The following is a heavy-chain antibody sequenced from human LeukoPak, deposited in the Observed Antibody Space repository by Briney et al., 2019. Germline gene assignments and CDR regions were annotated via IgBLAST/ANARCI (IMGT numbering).Heavy chain of an antibody. CDR2: IKQDGSEK. Sequence: GGSLRLSXAASGFTFSNYWMNWVRQAPGKGLEWVASIKQDGSEKYYVDSVKGRFTISRDNAKNSLYLQMNSLRAEDTAVYYCARDHTVDGLVFDYWGQGTPVTVSS. CDR3: ARDHTVDGLVFDY. D-gene: IGHD6-19*01. CDR1: GFTFSNYW. J-gene: IGHJ4*02. V-gene: IGHV3-7*01.